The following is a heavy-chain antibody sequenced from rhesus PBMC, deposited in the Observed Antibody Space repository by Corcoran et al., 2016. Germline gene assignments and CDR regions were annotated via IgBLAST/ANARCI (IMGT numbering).Heavy chain of an antibody. Sequence: QVKLQQWGEGLVKPSETLSLTCAVYGGSISGYYWSWIRQSPGKGLEWIGNIDGNRASTNHNPSHNNRVTISKDTSKNQFSLNLSSVTAADTAVYYCARRDYNIWTGSTFDSWGQGVLVTVSS. CDR3: ARRDYNIWTGSTFDS. J-gene: IGHJ4*01. V-gene: IGHV4-73*01. CDR2: IDGNRAST. CDR1: GGSISGYY. D-gene: IGHD3-3*01.